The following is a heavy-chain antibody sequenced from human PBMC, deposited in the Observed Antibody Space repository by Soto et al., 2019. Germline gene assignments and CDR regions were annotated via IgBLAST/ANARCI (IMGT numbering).Heavy chain of an antibody. Sequence: RVAALTRSGKGPGYSVTSYWSGCERQKQGKGLEWMGIIYPGDSDVRYRPSFHGQVTISADKSSSTAYLQWSSLKASDTAMYYCARLEATRTTSFAGPYNWFDPWGEGTLVTVS. J-gene: IGHJ5*02. CDR3: ARLEATRTTSFAGPYNWFDP. V-gene: IGHV5-51*01. D-gene: IGHD3-10*01. CDR2: IYPGDSDV. CDR1: GYSVTSYW.